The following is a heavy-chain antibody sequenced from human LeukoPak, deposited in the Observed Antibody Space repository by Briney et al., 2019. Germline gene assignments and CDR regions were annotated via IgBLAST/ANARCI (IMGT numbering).Heavy chain of an antibody. CDR1: GFTFDDYG. V-gene: IGHV3-20*04. Sequence: PGGSLRLSCAASGFTFDDYGVSWVRQAPGKGLEWVSGINWNGGSTGYADSVKGRFTISRDNAKNSLYLQMNSLRAEDTALYYCARRDIVVVPAAIIGAFDIWGQGTMVTVSS. J-gene: IGHJ3*02. CDR2: INWNGGST. D-gene: IGHD2-2*02. CDR3: ARRDIVVVPAAIIGAFDI.